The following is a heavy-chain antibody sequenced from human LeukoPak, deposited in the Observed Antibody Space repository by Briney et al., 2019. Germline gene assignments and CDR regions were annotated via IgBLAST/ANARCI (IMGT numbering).Heavy chain of an antibody. D-gene: IGHD6-13*01. CDR1: GGSISSGGYY. CDR2: IYYSGST. V-gene: IGHV4-31*03. Sequence: SETLSLTCTVSGGSISSGGYYWSWIRQHPGKGLEWIGYIYYSGSTYYNPSLKSRVTISVDTSKNQFSLKLSSVTAADTAVYYCARETIAAAGTRFDYWGQGTPVTVSS. J-gene: IGHJ4*02. CDR3: ARETIAAAGTRFDY.